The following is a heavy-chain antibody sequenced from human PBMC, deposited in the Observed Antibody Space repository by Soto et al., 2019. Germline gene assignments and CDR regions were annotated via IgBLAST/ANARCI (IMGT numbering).Heavy chain of an antibody. Sequence: GGSLRPSCAASGFNFSSYNINWVRQAPGKGLEWVSSISSASNHIFYADSVKGRFTISRDNAKSSLNLQMNSLRAEDTAVYYCAKDRGRGSPVSGGMDVWGQGTTVTVSS. CDR1: GFNFSSYN. CDR2: ISSASNHI. D-gene: IGHD3-3*01. J-gene: IGHJ6*02. V-gene: IGHV3-21*01. CDR3: AKDRGRGSPVSGGMDV.